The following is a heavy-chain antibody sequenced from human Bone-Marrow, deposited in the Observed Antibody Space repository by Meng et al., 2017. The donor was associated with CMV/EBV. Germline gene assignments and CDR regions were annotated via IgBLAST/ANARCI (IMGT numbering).Heavy chain of an antibody. Sequence: GESLKISCAASGFTFSSYDMHWVRQAPGKGLEWMALISYDGSNKYYADSVKGRFTISRDNFRNTGFLQMTSLRVEDTAMYYCVGHEGGPREGVRLVWGQGTLVTVSS. CDR2: ISYDGSNK. J-gene: IGHJ4*02. V-gene: IGHV3-30-3*01. CDR3: VGHEGGPREGVRLV. CDR1: GFTFSSYD. D-gene: IGHD3-10*01.